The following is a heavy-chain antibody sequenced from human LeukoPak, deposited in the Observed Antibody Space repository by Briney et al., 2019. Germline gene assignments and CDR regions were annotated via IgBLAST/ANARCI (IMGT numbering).Heavy chain of an antibody. CDR1: GGSMSNYY. V-gene: IGHV4-59*01. CDR2: IYNSGST. D-gene: IGHD2-15*01. CDR3: ARSRWGYCFDH. Sequence: PSETLSLTCTASGGSMSNYYWTWIRQPPGKGLEWIGYIYNSGSTNYNPSLKSRVTISADTSRNQFSLRLSSVTPTDTAMYYCARSRWGYCFDHWGQGTLVTVSS. J-gene: IGHJ4*02.